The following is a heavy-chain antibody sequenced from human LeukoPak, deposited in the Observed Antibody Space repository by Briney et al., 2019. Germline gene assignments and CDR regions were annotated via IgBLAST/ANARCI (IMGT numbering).Heavy chain of an antibody. V-gene: IGHV3-7*01. D-gene: IGHD6-19*01. J-gene: IGHJ4*02. CDR2: IKRDGTDK. Sequence: GASLRLSCAASGFSFNNYWMSWVRPPPGKGLEWLANIKRDGTDKYYVGSVEGRFTTSTDNAKNSLFLQMSSMRAEDTAIYYCTRALYNTGWYPDYFDAWGQGTLVTVSS. CDR3: TRALYNTGWYPDYFDA. CDR1: GFSFNNYW.